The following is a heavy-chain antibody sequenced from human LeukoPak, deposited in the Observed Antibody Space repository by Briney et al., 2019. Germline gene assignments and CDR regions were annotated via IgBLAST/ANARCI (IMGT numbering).Heavy chain of an antibody. CDR2: ISYDGSNK. J-gene: IGHJ4*02. CDR1: GFTFSSYG. V-gene: IGHV3-30*18. Sequence: GGFLRLSCAASGFTFSSYGMHWVRQAPGKGLEWVAVISYDGSNKYYADSVKGRFTISRDNAKNTLYLQMNSLRAEDTAVYYCAKDRRSDYFDYWGQGTLVTVSS. CDR3: AKDRRSDYFDY. D-gene: IGHD2-15*01.